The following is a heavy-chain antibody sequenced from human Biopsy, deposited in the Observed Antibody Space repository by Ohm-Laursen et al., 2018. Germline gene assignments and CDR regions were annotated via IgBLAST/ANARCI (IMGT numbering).Heavy chain of an antibody. V-gene: IGHV4-4*07. CDR1: GGDINNYY. D-gene: IGHD3-22*01. CDR2: IYPGGSI. J-gene: IGHJ3*01. Sequence: SDTLSLTCNVSGGDINNYYWSWIRQPAGKGLVWIGRIYPGGSINYNPSLKSRVTMSEDTSKKQLSLRRRSVTAADTAMYYCASVVLGPTNDAFDLWGQGTMVVVSS. CDR3: ASVVLGPTNDAFDL.